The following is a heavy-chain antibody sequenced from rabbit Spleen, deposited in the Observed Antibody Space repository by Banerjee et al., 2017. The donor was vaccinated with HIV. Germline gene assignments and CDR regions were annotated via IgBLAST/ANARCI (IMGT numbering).Heavy chain of an antibody. CDR2: IFAGSSGNT. J-gene: IGHJ4*01. CDR1: GFDFSSNA. CDR3: ARGADIVGYRDL. V-gene: IGHV1S45*01. Sequence: QEQLVESGGGLVQPEGSLTLTCKASGFDFSSNAMCWVRQAPGKGLEWIGCIFAGSSGNTYYPSWAKGRFTITKPSSTTVTLQMTRLTAADTATYFCARGADIVGYRDLWGQGTLVTVS. D-gene: IGHD7-1*01.